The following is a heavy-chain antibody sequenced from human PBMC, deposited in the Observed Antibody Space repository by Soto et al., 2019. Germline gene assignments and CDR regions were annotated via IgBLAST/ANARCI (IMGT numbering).Heavy chain of an antibody. V-gene: IGHV1-18*01. D-gene: IGHD3-10*01. Sequence: QVQLLQSGAEVKKPGASVKVSCKASGYMFNTYGITWVRQAPGQGLEWMGWISVYNGNIDYAQKFEGRVTITTDTSTSTAYMELKSLTSDDTAVYYCARTYGSGDYFLPFEYWGQGTPVSVSS. CDR2: ISVYNGNI. CDR3: ARTYGSGDYFLPFEY. CDR1: GYMFNTYG. J-gene: IGHJ4*02.